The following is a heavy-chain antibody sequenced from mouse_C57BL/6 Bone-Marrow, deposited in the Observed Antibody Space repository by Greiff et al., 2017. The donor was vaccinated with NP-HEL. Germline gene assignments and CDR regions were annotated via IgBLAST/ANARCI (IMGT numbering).Heavy chain of an antibody. V-gene: IGHV1-69*01. J-gene: IGHJ2*01. CDR2: IDPSDSYT. CDR3: AREDYYGSSFDFDY. Sequence: VQLPQPGAELVMPGASVKLSCKASGYTFTSYWMHWVKQRPGQGLEWIGEIDPSDSYTNYNQTFKGKSTLTVDKSSSPAYMQLSSLTSEDSAVYYCAREDYYGSSFDFDYWGQGTTLTVSS. D-gene: IGHD1-1*01. CDR1: GYTFTSYW.